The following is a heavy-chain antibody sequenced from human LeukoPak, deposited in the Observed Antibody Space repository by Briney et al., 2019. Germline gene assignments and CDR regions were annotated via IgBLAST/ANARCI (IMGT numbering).Heavy chain of an antibody. CDR3: ARGALGSGSYWRGFDY. J-gene: IGHJ4*02. CDR2: TSSSSSYI. CDR1: GFTFSSYS. D-gene: IGHD3-10*01. V-gene: IGHV3-21*01. Sequence: MTGGSLRLSCAASGFTFSSYSMNWVRQAPGKGLEWVSSTSSSSSYIYYADSVKGRFTISRDNAKNSLYLQMNSLRAEDTAVYYCARGALGSGSYWRGFDYWGQGTLVTVSS.